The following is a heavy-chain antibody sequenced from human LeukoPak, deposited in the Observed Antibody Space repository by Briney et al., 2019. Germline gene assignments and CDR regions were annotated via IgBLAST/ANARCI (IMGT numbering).Heavy chain of an antibody. D-gene: IGHD1-26*01. V-gene: IGHV3-23*01. CDR2: ISGNGVYT. J-gene: IGHJ4*02. CDR3: TNLRDPSGIYYQPLDY. Sequence: PGGSLRLSSAASGFAFRSFPMNWVRQAPGKGLEWLSAISGNGVYTYYADSVKGRFTISRDNSKNTLFLEMNSLRAEDTAVYYCTNLRDPSGIYYQPLDYWGQGTLVTVSS. CDR1: GFAFRSFP.